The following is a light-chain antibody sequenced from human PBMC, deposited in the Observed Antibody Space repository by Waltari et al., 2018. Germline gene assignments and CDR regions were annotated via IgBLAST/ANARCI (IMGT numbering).Light chain of an antibody. CDR2: DVV. CDR1: SSDVGAFNF. Sequence: QSALTQPASVSGSPGQSITNTCTGTSSDVGAFNFVSWYQEHPGKAPKLLIYDVVNRPSGVSNRFSGSKSGNTASLTISGLQAEDEADYYCTSYTTGSTLVVFGGGTKLTVL. CDR3: TSYTTGSTLVV. J-gene: IGLJ3*02. V-gene: IGLV2-14*03.